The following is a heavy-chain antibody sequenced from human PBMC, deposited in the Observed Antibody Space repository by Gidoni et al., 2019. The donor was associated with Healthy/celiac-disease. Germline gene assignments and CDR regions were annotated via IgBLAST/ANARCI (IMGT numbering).Heavy chain of an antibody. J-gene: IGHJ4*02. CDR1: GGSISSSSYY. V-gene: IGHV4-39*01. Sequence: QLQLQESGPGLVKPSETLSLTCTVSGGSISSSSYYWGWIRQPPGKGLEWIGSIYYSGSTYYNPSLKSRVTISVDTSKNQFSLKLSSVTAADTAVYYCARHGYSSGWYVTGSYYFDYWGQGTLVTVSS. CDR2: IYYSGST. D-gene: IGHD6-19*01. CDR3: ARHGYSSGWYVTGSYYFDY.